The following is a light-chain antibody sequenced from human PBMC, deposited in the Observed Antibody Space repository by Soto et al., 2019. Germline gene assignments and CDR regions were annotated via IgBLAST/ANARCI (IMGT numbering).Light chain of an antibody. CDR1: SRDVGAYKL. CDR3: GSYAGGSRV. V-gene: IGLV2-23*02. J-gene: IGLJ1*01. CDR2: EVG. Sequence: QSALTQPASVSGSPGQSITISCTGTSRDVGAYKLVSWYQQHPGKAPKLIIYEVGERPSGASNRFSGSKSGNTASLTISGLQAEDEAYYYCGSYAGGSRVFGTGTKLTFL.